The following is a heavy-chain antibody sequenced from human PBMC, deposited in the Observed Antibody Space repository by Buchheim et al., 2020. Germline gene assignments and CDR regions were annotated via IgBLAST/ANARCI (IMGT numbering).Heavy chain of an antibody. V-gene: IGHV4-59*01. CDR2: ISYGGTT. CDR3: ARGGQTAAAVDNWFDP. CDR1: GDSLRGYY. Sequence: QVLLQESGPGLLKPSGTLSLTCTVSGDSLRGYYWNWIRQPPGKGLEWIGYISYGGTTQYNPTLKSRVSITLDTSKDQFYLKMNTVTAADTAKYFCARGGQTAAAVDNWFDPWGQG. J-gene: IGHJ5*02. D-gene: IGHD1-14*01.